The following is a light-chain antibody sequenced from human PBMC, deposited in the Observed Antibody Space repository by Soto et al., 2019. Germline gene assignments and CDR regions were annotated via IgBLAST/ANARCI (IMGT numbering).Light chain of an antibody. CDR3: QQRSNWPIT. Sequence: EIVFTQSPGTLSLSPCERATFSCWASQSVTSNYLAWYQQKPGQAPRLLIYDASNRATGIPARFSGSGSGTDFTLTISSLEPEDFAVYYCQQRSNWPITFGQGTRLEIK. V-gene: IGKV3D-20*02. CDR2: DAS. J-gene: IGKJ5*01. CDR1: QSVTSNY.